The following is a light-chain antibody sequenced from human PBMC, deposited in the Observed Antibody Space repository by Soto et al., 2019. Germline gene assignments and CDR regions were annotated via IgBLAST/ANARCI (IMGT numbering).Light chain of an antibody. CDR3: QQYNSSPYT. J-gene: IGKJ2*01. V-gene: IGKV1-5*01. Sequence: DLQMTQSPSTLSASVGDRVTITCRASQSISSWLAWYQQKPGKAPKLLIYDASSLESGVPSRFSGSRSGTEFTLTISSLQPDDFATYYCQQYNSSPYTFGQGTKLEIK. CDR1: QSISSW. CDR2: DAS.